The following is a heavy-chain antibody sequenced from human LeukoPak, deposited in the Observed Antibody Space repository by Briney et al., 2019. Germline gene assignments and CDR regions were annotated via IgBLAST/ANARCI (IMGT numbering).Heavy chain of an antibody. CDR3: ASDRPSGLPLEY. CDR2: MNTNSGNT. V-gene: IGHV1-8*01. J-gene: IGHJ4*02. CDR1: GYSFTSYD. D-gene: IGHD2-15*01. Sequence: ASVKVSCIASGYSFTSYDINWVRQATGQGLEWMGWMNTNSGNTGFAPKFQGRVTMTRDTSKGTAYMELRSLRSEDTAVYYCASDRPSGLPLEYWGQGTLVTVSS.